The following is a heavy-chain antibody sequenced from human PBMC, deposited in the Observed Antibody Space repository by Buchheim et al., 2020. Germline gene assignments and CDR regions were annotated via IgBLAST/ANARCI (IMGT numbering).Heavy chain of an antibody. D-gene: IGHD3-10*02. CDR3: ATDRDYVIGN. CDR2: IKSKPAGGTI. Sequence: QLVESGGGSVKPGESLRLSCAGSGFTFSNAWMSWVRQAPGKGLEWIGRIKSKPAGGTIEYATSVKGRFIISRDDSKNRLYLQMNSLKSEDTGFYYCATDRDYVIGNWGQGTL. J-gene: IGHJ4*02. CDR1: GFTFSNAW. V-gene: IGHV3-15*01.